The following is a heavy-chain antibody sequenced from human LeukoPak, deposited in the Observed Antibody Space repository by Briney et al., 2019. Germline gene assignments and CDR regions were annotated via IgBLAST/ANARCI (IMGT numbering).Heavy chain of an antibody. D-gene: IGHD3-3*01. Sequence: PGGSLRLSCAASGFPFSSYPISWVRQPPGKGLEWVSAITASGDSTYSADSVKGRFTISRDNSRNTLFLEMSSLRAEDTAVYYCARDQVAEFTIFGVVIIGGVFDYWGQGTLVTVSS. CDR2: ITASGDST. V-gene: IGHV3-23*01. J-gene: IGHJ4*02. CDR3: ARDQVAEFTIFGVVIIGGVFDY. CDR1: GFPFSSYP.